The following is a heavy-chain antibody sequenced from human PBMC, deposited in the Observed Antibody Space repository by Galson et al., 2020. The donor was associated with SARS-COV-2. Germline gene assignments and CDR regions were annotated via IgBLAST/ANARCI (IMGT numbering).Heavy chain of an antibody. V-gene: IGHV3-53*01. CDR3: ARASDDYEPFDS. CDR2: MYASGST. D-gene: IGHD3-22*01. Sequence: GESLKISCAASGFTVSRNYMNWVRQAPGKGLEWVAVMYASGSTYYADSVKGRFTISRDNSKNTLSLQMNSLRVEDTAVYYCARASDDYEPFDSWGQGTLVTVSS. J-gene: IGHJ5*01. CDR1: GFTVSRNY.